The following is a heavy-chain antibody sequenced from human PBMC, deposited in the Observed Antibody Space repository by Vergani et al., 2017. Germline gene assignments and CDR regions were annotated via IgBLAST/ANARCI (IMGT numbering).Heavy chain of an antibody. J-gene: IGHJ4*02. CDR1: GYTFTGYY. CDR3: ARDGGGSITGTTFNY. Sequence: QVQLVQSGAEVKKPGASVKVSCKASGYTFTGYYMHWVRQAPGQGLEWMGWINPNSGGTNYAKKFQGWVTMTRETSISTAYMELSRLRSEDTAVYYCARDGGGSITGTTFNYWGQGTLVTVSS. V-gene: IGHV1-2*04. CDR2: INPNSGGT. D-gene: IGHD1-20*01.